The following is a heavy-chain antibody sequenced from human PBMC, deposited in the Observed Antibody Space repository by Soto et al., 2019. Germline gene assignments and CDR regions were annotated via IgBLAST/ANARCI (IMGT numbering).Heavy chain of an antibody. J-gene: IGHJ3*02. Sequence: DVQLVVSGGGQVRPGGSLRLSCAASGFSFSRYSMHWVRQVPGKGLEWVSSIHSSSRYIYYAGSMNGRLTISRDNAKNSLFLQMSSLRAEDTAVYYCARGGQNFWMREDAFDMWGQGTMVTVSS. V-gene: IGHV3-21*01. CDR3: ARGGQNFWMREDAFDM. CDR1: GFSFSRYS. D-gene: IGHD3-3*01. CDR2: IHSSSRYI.